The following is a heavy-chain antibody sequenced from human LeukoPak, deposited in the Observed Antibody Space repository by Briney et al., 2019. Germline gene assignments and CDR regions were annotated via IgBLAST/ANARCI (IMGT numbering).Heavy chain of an antibody. D-gene: IGHD2-15*01. J-gene: IGHJ3*02. CDR1: GYTFTGYY. CDR3: ARESVVAATGDAFDI. CDR2: INPNSGGT. V-gene: IGHV1-2*02. Sequence: ASVKVSCKASGYTFTGYYMHWVRQAPGQGLEWMGWINPNSGGTNYAQKFQGRVTMTRDMSTSTVYMELSSLRSEDTAVYYCARESVVAATGDAFDIWGQGTMVTVSS.